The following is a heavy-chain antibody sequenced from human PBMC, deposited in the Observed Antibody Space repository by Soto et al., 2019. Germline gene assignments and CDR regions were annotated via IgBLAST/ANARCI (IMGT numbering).Heavy chain of an antibody. V-gene: IGHV4-59*01. J-gene: IGHJ6*02. Sequence: WETLSLTCTVSGGSISSYYWSWIRQPPGKGLEWIGYIYYSGSTNYNPSLKSRVTISVDTSKNHFSLKLSSVTAADTAVYYCARGSYSSSWTTNCYYYYGMDVWGQGTTVTVSS. CDR1: GGSISSYY. D-gene: IGHD6-13*01. CDR3: ARGSYSSSWTTNCYYYYGMDV. CDR2: IYYSGST.